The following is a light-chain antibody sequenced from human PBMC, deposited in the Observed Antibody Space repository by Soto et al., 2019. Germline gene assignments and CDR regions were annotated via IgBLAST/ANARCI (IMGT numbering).Light chain of an antibody. CDR3: QQRSNWIT. J-gene: IGKJ5*01. V-gene: IGKV3-11*01. CDR2: DAS. Sequence: EIVLTQSPVTLSVSPGERVTLSCRASQRLSSYLAWYQQKPGQAPRLLIYDASNRATGIPARFSGSGSGTDFTLTISSLEPEDFAVYYCQQRSNWITFGQGTRLEIK. CDR1: QRLSSY.